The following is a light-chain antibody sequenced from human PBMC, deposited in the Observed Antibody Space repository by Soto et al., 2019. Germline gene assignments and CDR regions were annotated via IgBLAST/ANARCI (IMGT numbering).Light chain of an antibody. V-gene: IGLV1-40*01. CDR2: GNI. CDR1: XXNIGAGYD. Sequence: QSVLTQPPSVSGAPXXXVTISCXXXXXNIGAGYDVHWYQQLPETAPKLLIYGNINRPSGVPDRFSGSKSGTSASLAITGLQAEDEADYYCQSYDSSLSVVFGGGTKVTVL. J-gene: IGLJ2*01. CDR3: QSYDSSLSVV.